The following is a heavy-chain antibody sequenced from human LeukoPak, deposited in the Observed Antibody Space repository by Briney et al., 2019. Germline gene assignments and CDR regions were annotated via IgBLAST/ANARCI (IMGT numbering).Heavy chain of an antibody. Sequence: ASVKVSCKASGGTFNSYGVNWVRQAPGQGLEWMGRIIPNIGIANSAQKLQGRVTISADKSTSTAYMELSSLRSEDTAVYYCARDRDSSTWYSFDSWGQGTLVTVSS. J-gene: IGHJ4*02. CDR2: IIPNIGIA. D-gene: IGHD6-13*01. CDR3: ARDRDSSTWYSFDS. CDR1: GGTFNSYG. V-gene: IGHV1-69*04.